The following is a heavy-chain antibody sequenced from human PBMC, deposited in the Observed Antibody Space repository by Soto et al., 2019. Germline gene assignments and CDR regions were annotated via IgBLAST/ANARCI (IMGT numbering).Heavy chain of an antibody. D-gene: IGHD6-19*01. V-gene: IGHV5-51*01. J-gene: IGHJ6*02. CDR3: AINKDSSGYYYYGMDV. CDR1: GYSFTSYW. CDR2: IYPGDSDT. Sequence: GESLKISCKGSGYSFTSYWIGWVRQMPGKGLGWMGIIYPGDSDTRYSPSFQGQVTISADKSISTAYLQWSSLKASDTAMYYCAINKDSSGYYYYGMDVWGQGTTVTVSS.